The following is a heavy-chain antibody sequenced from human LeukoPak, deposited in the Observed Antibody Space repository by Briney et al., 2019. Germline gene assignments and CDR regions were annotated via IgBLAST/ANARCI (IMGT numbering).Heavy chain of an antibody. Sequence: GGSLRLSCTASGLTFTNYWMIWVRQAPGKGLEWVANVNHDASEKYYVGSVEGRFTISRDNAKNSLFLQMNSLRAEDTGVYYCATSSYSSSSSWGQGTLVTVSS. D-gene: IGHD6-6*01. CDR1: GLTFTNYW. J-gene: IGHJ5*02. CDR3: ATSSYSSSSS. CDR2: VNHDASEK. V-gene: IGHV3-7*01.